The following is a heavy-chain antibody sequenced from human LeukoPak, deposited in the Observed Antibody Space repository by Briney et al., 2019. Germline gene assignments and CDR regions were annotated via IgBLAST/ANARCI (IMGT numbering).Heavy chain of an antibody. CDR1: GYTFTGYY. D-gene: IGHD3-22*01. V-gene: IGHV1-2*02. CDR3: ASNYDSSGYYYYYYGMDV. Sequence: ASVKVSCKASGYTFTGYYMHWVRQAPGQGLEWMGWINPNSGGTNYAQKFQGRVTMIRDASISTAHMELSRLRSDDTAVYYCASNYDSSGYYYYYYGMDVWGQGTTVTVSS. J-gene: IGHJ6*02. CDR2: INPNSGGT.